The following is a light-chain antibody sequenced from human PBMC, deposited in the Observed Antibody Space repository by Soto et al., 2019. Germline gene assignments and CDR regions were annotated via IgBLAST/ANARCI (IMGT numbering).Light chain of an antibody. CDR2: GAS. Sequence: EIVMTQSPATLSVSPGERATLSCRASQSVSSNLAWYQQKPGQAPRLLIYGASTRATGIPARFSGSGSGTEFTLPISRLKSEDFDVYYCQHYNNWPRTFGQGTKVDIK. CDR1: QSVSSN. J-gene: IGKJ1*01. V-gene: IGKV3-15*01. CDR3: QHYNNWPRT.